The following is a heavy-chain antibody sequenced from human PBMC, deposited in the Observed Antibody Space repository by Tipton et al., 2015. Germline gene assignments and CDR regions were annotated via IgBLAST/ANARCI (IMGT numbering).Heavy chain of an antibody. Sequence: SLRLSCAASGFTFSSYAMTWVRQAPGKGLEWVSSIGGGSGSTYYADSVKGRFTISRDNSNNTLYLQMNSLRAEDTAVYYCSGDSSPSVGYFDSWGQGTLVTVSS. CDR2: IGGGSGST. D-gene: IGHD6-6*01. CDR3: SGDSSPSVGYFDS. V-gene: IGHV3-23*01. J-gene: IGHJ4*02. CDR1: GFTFSSYA.